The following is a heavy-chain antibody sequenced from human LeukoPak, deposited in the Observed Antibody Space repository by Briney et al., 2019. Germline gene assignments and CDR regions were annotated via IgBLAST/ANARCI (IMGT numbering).Heavy chain of an antibody. V-gene: IGHV3-30-3*01. Sequence: GRSLRLSCAASGCTFSNYAIHWVRQAPGKGLEWVAVISYDGSNKYYADSVKGRFTISRDNAKNTLYLQMNSLRAEDTAVYYCARDPRGLRGVLYYFDYWGQGTLVTVSS. D-gene: IGHD3-10*01. J-gene: IGHJ4*02. CDR2: ISYDGSNK. CDR1: GCTFSNYA. CDR3: ARDPRGLRGVLYYFDY.